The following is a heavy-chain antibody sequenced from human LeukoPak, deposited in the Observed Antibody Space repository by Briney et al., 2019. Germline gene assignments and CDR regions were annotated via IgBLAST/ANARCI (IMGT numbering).Heavy chain of an antibody. J-gene: IGHJ4*02. V-gene: IGHV1-18*01. Sequence: GASVKVSCKASGYTFTSYGISWVRQAPGQGLEWMGWISAYNGNTNYAQKLQGRVAMTTDTSTSTAYMELRSLRSDDTAVYYCARVKGHGIVSLIGYYFDYWGQGTLVTVSS. CDR3: ARVKGHGIVSLIGYYFDY. CDR2: ISAYNGNT. CDR1: GYTFTSYG. D-gene: IGHD3-22*01.